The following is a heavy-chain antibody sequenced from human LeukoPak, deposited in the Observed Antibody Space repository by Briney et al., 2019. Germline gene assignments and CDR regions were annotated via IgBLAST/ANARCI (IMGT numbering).Heavy chain of an antibody. CDR2: TYPGDSDT. V-gene: IGHV5-51*01. J-gene: IGHJ4*02. CDR3: ARHGKVGATQSWLDY. D-gene: IGHD1-26*01. CDR1: GYSFTTYW. Sequence: GESLKISCKGSGYSFTTYWIAWVRQVPGRGLESMGITYPGDSDTRYSPSVQGQVTISADKSISTAYLQWSSLRASDTAIYYCARHGKVGATQSWLDYWGQGTLVTVSS.